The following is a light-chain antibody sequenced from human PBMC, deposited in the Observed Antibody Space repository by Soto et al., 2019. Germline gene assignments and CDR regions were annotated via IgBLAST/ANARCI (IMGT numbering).Light chain of an antibody. CDR2: EVS. Sequence: QSVLTQPASVSGSPGQSITISCTGTSSDVGAYNFVSWYQQHPDKAPKLMISEVSNRPSGVSDRFSGSKSGNTASLTISGLQAEDEADYYCASPTTTNFVFGTGTKVTVL. V-gene: IGLV2-14*01. CDR3: ASPTTTNFV. J-gene: IGLJ1*01. CDR1: SSDVGAYNF.